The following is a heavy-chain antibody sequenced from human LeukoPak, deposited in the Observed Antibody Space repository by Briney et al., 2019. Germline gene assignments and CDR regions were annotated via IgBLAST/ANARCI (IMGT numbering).Heavy chain of an antibody. CDR2: ISGSSTDI. D-gene: IGHD3-22*01. J-gene: IGHJ4*02. Sequence: PGRSLRLSCAASGFTFSNYAMNWVRQAPGKGLEWVSSISGSSTDIYYAESVKGRFTISRDNAKNSLYMQINSLRAEDTAIYYCARRGYYDSSGYDYWGQGTPVTVSS. CDR1: GFTFSNYA. CDR3: ARRGYYDSSGYDY. V-gene: IGHV3-21*01.